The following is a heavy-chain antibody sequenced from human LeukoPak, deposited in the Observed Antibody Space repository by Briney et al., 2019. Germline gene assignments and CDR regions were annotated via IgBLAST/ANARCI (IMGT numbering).Heavy chain of an antibody. Sequence: GGSLRLSCAASGFSFSSSTMNWVRQAPGKGLKWVSSMNAGGDVKYYADSVKGRFTISRDNAKSSLFLQMNSLRAEDTAVYYCARAPDFVVVPASDLWGQGTLVTVSS. CDR3: ARAPDFVVVPASDL. D-gene: IGHD2-2*01. CDR2: MNAGGDVK. CDR1: GFSFSSST. J-gene: IGHJ4*02. V-gene: IGHV3-21*01.